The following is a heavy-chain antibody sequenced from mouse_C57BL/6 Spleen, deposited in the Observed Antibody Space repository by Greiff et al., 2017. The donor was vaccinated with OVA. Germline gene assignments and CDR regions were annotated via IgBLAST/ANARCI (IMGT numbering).Heavy chain of an antibody. CDR1: GYTFTSYW. Sequence: VQLQQPGAELVRPGSSVQLSCKASGYTFTSYWMHWVKQRPIQGLEWIGNIDPSDSETHYNQKFKDKATLTVDKSSSTAYMQLSSLTSEDSAVYYCARIPDYYGSSYGYFDVWGTGTTVTVSS. D-gene: IGHD1-1*01. J-gene: IGHJ1*03. CDR3: ARIPDYYGSSYGYFDV. V-gene: IGHV1-52*01. CDR2: IDPSDSET.